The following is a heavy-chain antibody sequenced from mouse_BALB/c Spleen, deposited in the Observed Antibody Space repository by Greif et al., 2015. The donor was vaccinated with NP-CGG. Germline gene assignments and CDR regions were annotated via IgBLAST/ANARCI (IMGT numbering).Heavy chain of an antibody. V-gene: IGHV2-4-1*01. Sequence: VKLVESGPGLVQPSQSLSITCTVSGFSLTSYGVHWVRQSPGKGLEWLGVIWGGGSTDYNAAFISRLSISKDNSKSXVFFKMNSLQADDTAIYYCARRSGNAMDYWGQGTSVTVSS. CDR3: ARRSGNAMDY. CDR1: GFSLTSYG. J-gene: IGHJ4*01. D-gene: IGHD1-3*01. CDR2: IWGGGST.